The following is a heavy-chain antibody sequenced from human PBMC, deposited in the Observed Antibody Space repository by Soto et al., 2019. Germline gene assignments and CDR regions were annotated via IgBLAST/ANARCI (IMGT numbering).Heavy chain of an antibody. J-gene: IGHJ6*02. CDR2: ISSSSSYI. V-gene: IGHV3-21*01. CDR3: ARETDDFWSGYYQPYYYGMDV. D-gene: IGHD3-3*01. CDR1: GFTFSSYS. Sequence: EVQLVESGGGLVKPGGSLRLSCAASGFTFSSYSMNWVRQAPGKGLEWVSSISSSSSYIYYADSVKGRFTISRDNAKNSLYLQMNSLRAEDTAVYYCARETDDFWSGYYQPYYYGMDVWGQGTTVTVSS.